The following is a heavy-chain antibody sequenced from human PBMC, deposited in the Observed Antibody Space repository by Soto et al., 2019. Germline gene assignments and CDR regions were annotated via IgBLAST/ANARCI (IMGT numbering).Heavy chain of an antibody. J-gene: IGHJ4*02. Sequence: GGSLRLSCAASGFTFSSYAMSWVRQAPGKGLEWVSAISGSGGSTYYADSVKGGFTIYRDNSKNTLYLQMNSLRAEDTAVYYCAKVADSMGFWSGYSYWGQGTLVTVSS. CDR3: AKVADSMGFWSGYSY. V-gene: IGHV3-23*01. CDR1: GFTFSSYA. CDR2: ISGSGGST. D-gene: IGHD3-3*01.